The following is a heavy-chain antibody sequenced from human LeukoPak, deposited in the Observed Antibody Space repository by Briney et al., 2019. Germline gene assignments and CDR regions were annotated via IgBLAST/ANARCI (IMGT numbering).Heavy chain of an antibody. Sequence: GGSLRLSCAASGFTFSSYAMSWVRQAPGKGLEWVSAISTSGDSTYYADSVKGRFTISRDNSKNTLYLQMNSLRAEDTAVYYCAKDRADCSNTSCYAFFDYWGQGTLVTVSP. V-gene: IGHV3-23*01. CDR1: GFTFSSYA. CDR3: AKDRADCSNTSCYAFFDY. J-gene: IGHJ4*02. CDR2: ISTSGDST. D-gene: IGHD2-2*01.